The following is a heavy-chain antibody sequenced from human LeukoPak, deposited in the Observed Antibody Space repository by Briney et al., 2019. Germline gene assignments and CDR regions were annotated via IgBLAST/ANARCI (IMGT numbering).Heavy chain of an antibody. CDR1: GFTFSNYW. CDR3: ARDLRTPSDTNIAIDY. Sequence: GGSLRLSCAASGFTFSNYWMHWVRQGPGKGLVWVSRINSEGRLTSYADSVKGRFTISRDNAKNTLYLQMNSLRGEDTAVYYCARDLRTPSDTNIAIDYWGQGTLVTVSS. J-gene: IGHJ4*02. D-gene: IGHD4-23*01. CDR2: INSEGRLT. V-gene: IGHV3-74*01.